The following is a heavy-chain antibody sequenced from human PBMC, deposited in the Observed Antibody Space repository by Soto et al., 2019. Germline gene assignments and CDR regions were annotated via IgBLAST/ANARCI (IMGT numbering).Heavy chain of an antibody. Sequence: GGSLRLSCAASGFTFSDYYMSWIRQAPGKGLEWVSYISSSGSTIYYAGSVKGRFTISRDNAKNSLYLQMNSLRAEDTAVYYCARDLGSSEVTFDYWGQGTLVTVSS. V-gene: IGHV3-11*01. CDR2: ISSSGSTI. J-gene: IGHJ4*02. D-gene: IGHD2-21*02. CDR1: GFTFSDYY. CDR3: ARDLGSSEVTFDY.